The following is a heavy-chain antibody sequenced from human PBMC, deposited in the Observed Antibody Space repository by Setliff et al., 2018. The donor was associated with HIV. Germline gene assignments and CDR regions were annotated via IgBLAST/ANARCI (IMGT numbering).Heavy chain of an antibody. CDR1: GGSISISSYY. D-gene: IGHD1-20*01. V-gene: IGHV4-39*07. J-gene: IGHJ6*03. CDR3: ARGIGSRYNYYMDV. Sequence: TSETLSLTCTVSGGSISISSYYWGWIRQPPGKGLEWIGSIYYSGSTYYNPSLKSRVTISGDTSKNQLSLKLSSVTAADTAVYYCARGIGSRYNYYMDVWGIGTTVTVSS. CDR2: IYYSGST.